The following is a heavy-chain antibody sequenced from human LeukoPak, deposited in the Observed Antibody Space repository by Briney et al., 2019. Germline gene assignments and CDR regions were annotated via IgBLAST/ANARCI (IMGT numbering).Heavy chain of an antibody. J-gene: IGHJ4*02. CDR1: GGSVSSGSYY. Sequence: SETLSLTCTVSGGSVSSGSYYWSWIRQPPGKGLEWIGYIYYSGSTNYNPSLKSRATISVDTSNNQFSLKLSSVTAADTAVYYCARVAKFGYCSGGSCYGSGNYFDYWGQGTLVTVSS. CDR3: ARVAKFGYCSGGSCYGSGNYFDY. V-gene: IGHV4-61*01. CDR2: IYYSGST. D-gene: IGHD2-15*01.